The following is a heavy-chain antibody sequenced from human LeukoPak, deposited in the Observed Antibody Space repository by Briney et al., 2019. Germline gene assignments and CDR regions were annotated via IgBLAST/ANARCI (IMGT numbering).Heavy chain of an antibody. CDR1: GFTFSSYA. CDR2: IIGSGGST. V-gene: IGHV3-23*01. J-gene: IGHJ1*01. Sequence: GSLRLSCAASGFTFSSYAISWVRQAPGKGLGWVSAIIGSGGSTYYADSVKGRFTISRDNSKNTLYLQMNSLRAEDTAVYYCAKDYGDYPAEYFQHWGQGTLVTVSS. D-gene: IGHD4-17*01. CDR3: AKDYGDYPAEYFQH.